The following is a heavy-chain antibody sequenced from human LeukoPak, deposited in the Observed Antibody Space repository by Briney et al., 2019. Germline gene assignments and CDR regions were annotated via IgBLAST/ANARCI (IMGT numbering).Heavy chain of an antibody. Sequence: ASVKVSCKASGYTFTGYYMHWVRQAPGQGLEWMGWINPNSGGTNYAQKFQGRVTMTRDTSISTAYMELSRLRSDDTAAYYCARWKELEEGFDHWGQGTLVTVSS. CDR3: ARWKELEEGFDH. CDR2: INPNSGGT. J-gene: IGHJ5*02. CDR1: GYTFTGYY. V-gene: IGHV1-2*02. D-gene: IGHD1-1*01.